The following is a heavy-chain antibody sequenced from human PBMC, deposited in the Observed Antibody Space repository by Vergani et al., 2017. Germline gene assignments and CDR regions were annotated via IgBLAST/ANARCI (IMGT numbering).Heavy chain of an antibody. CDR3: AREGGYCSGGSCYSIYGMDV. D-gene: IGHD2-15*01. CDR1: GFTFSSYA. J-gene: IGHJ6*02. Sequence: EVQLLESGGGLVQPGGSLRLSCAASGFTFSSYAMSWVRQAPGKGLEWVSAISGSGGSTYYADSVKGRFTISRDNAKNTLYLQMNSLRAEDTAVYYCAREGGYCSGGSCYSIYGMDVWGQGTTVTVSS. V-gene: IGHV3-23*01. CDR2: ISGSGGST.